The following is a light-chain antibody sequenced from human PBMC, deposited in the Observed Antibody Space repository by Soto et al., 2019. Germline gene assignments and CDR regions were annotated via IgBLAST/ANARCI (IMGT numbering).Light chain of an antibody. Sequence: DIQMTQSPSSVSASGGDRVTITCRASQSIGNWLAWYQQKPGKAPKLLIYAASPWQGGVPSRFSGSGSGTDFTLTISSLQPDDFANYYCQQAKSFPLTFGQGTRL. J-gene: IGKJ5*01. CDR1: QSIGNW. V-gene: IGKV1-12*01. CDR2: AAS. CDR3: QQAKSFPLT.